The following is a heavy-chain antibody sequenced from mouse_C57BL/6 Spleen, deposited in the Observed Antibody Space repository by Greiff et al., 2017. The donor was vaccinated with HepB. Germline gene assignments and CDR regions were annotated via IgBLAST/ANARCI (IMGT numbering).Heavy chain of an antibody. CDR3: ARESLIYYYGSRGFAY. J-gene: IGHJ3*01. CDR2: ILPGSGST. CDR1: GYTFTGYW. Sequence: QVQLQQSGAELMKPGASVKLSCKATGYTFTGYWIEWVKQRPGHGLEWIGEILPGSGSTNYNEKFKGKATFTADTSSNTAYMQLSSLTTEDSAIYYCARESLIYYYGSRGFAYWGQGTLVTVSA. D-gene: IGHD1-1*01. V-gene: IGHV1-9*01.